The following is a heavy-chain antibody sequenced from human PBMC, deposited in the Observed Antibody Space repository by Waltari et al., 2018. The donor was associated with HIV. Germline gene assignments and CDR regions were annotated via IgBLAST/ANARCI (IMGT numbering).Heavy chain of an antibody. CDR3: AGTSYDLLQGYYFDF. J-gene: IGHJ4*02. Sequence: QVQLQESGPGLVKPSATLSLTCSVSDYFISSDYSWGWIRQSPGRGLEWIGGISHSGNVVYNPSLKGRPTIVGNPSKNQFFLRLASATAADTAVYYCAGTSYDLLQGYYFDFWGQGRPVTVSS. D-gene: IGHD3-3*01. CDR2: ISHSGNV. CDR1: DYFISSDYS. V-gene: IGHV4-38-2*02.